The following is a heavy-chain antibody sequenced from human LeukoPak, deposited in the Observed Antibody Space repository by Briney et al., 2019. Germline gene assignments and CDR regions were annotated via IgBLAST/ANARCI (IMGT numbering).Heavy chain of an antibody. D-gene: IGHD1-14*01. J-gene: IGHJ6*04. V-gene: IGHV4-34*01. CDR3: ASGQISRNIGYYYYGMDV. Sequence: SETLSLTCAVYGGSFSGYYWSWLRQPPGKGLEWIGEINHSGSTNYNPSLKSRVTISVDTSKNQFSLKLSSVTAADTAVYYCASGQISRNIGYYYYGMDVGGKGTTVTVS. CDR2: INHSGST. CDR1: GGSFSGYY.